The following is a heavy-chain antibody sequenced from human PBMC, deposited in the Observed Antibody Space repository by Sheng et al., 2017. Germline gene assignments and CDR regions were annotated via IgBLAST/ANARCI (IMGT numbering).Heavy chain of an antibody. CDR3: ARSGYSYGPVGYYFYMDV. Sequence: QVQLVQSGAEVKKPGSSVKVSCKASGGTFSSYAISWVRQAPGQGLEWMGGIIPILGIANYAQKFQGRVTITADKSTSTAYMELSSLRSEDTAVYYCARSGYSYGPVGYYFYMDVWGKGTTVTVSS. J-gene: IGHJ6*03. CDR1: GGTFSSYA. D-gene: IGHD5-18*01. V-gene: IGHV1-69*04. CDR2: IIPILGIA.